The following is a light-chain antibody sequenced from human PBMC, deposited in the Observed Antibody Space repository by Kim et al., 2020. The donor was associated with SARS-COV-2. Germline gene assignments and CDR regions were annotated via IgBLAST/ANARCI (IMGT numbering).Light chain of an antibody. V-gene: IGKV3-15*01. CDR3: QQYNNWPPLT. CDR2: GAS. J-gene: IGKJ3*01. Sequence: SPGESATLSCRASQSVGRNLAWYQQIPGQAPRLVIYGASTRATGVPARFSGSGYGTEFTLTISSLQSEDFAVYYCQQYNNWPPLTFGPGTKVDIK. CDR1: QSVGRN.